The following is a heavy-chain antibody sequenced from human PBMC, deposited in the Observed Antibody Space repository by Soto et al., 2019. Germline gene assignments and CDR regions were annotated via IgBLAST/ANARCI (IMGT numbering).Heavy chain of an antibody. CDR3: VKVLARGVGVPRFYFDS. CDR1: GFTFSNSW. D-gene: IGHD2-2*01. V-gene: IGHV3-74*01. CDR2: INADGTST. Sequence: GGSLRLSCAASGFTFSNSWMHWVRQVSGKGLEWVSRINADGTSTSYADSVKGRFTISRDNAKKTLYLNVNSLRAEDTALYYCVKVLARGVGVPRFYFDSWGQGALVTVSS. J-gene: IGHJ4*02.